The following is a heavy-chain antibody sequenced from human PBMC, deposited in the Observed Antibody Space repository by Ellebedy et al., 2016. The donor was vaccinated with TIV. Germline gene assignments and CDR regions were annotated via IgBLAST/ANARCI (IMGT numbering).Heavy chain of an antibody. V-gene: IGHV3-23*01. CDR2: ISGSGGST. CDR3: AKTHRKYYYDSSGYYFDY. CDR1: GFTFSSYA. Sequence: GESLKISXAASGFTFSSYAMSWVRQAPGKGLEWVSAISGSGGSTYYADSVKGRFTISRDNSKNTLYLQMNSLRAEDTAVYYCAKTHRKYYYDSSGYYFDYWGQGTLVTVSS. J-gene: IGHJ4*02. D-gene: IGHD3-22*01.